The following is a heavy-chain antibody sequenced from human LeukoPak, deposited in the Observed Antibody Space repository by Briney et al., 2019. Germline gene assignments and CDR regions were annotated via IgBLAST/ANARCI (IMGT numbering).Heavy chain of an antibody. CDR2: IKEDGSQK. J-gene: IGHJ4*02. CDR1: GFTYTNYW. CDR3: ARAGYSSGYG. D-gene: IGHD6-19*01. V-gene: IGHV3-7*01. Sequence: GGSLRLSCEASGFTYTNYWMKWVRQAPGKGLEGVAFIKEDGSQKYYVDSVKGRFTISRDHAKNSLDLQMNSRRAQDTDIYYCARAGYSSGYGWGQGTLVTVSS.